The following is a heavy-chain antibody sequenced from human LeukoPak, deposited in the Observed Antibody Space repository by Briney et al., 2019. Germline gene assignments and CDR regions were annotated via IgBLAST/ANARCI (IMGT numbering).Heavy chain of an antibody. D-gene: IGHD3-22*01. J-gene: IGHJ5*02. V-gene: IGHV1-69*01. CDR2: IIPIFGTA. Sequence: GSSVKVSCKASGGTFSSYAISWVRQAPGQGLEWMGGIIPIFGTANYAQKFQGRVTITADESTCTAYMELSSLRSEDTAVYYCASVTYYYDSSGYYYNWFDPWGQGTLVTVSS. CDR1: GGTFSSYA. CDR3: ASVTYYYDSSGYYYNWFDP.